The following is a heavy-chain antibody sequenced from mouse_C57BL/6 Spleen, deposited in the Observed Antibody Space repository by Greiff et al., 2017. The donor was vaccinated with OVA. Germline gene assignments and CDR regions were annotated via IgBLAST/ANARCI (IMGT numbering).Heavy chain of an antibody. CDR3: ARSDSSGHEGYFDY. J-gene: IGHJ2*01. CDR1: GYTFTSYW. Sequence: VQLQQPGAELVRPGSSVKLSCKASGYTFTSYWMHWVKQRPIQGLEWIGNIDPSDSETHYNQKFKDKATLTVDKSSSTAYMQLSSLTSEDSAVYYCARSDSSGHEGYFDYWGQGTTLTVSS. D-gene: IGHD3-2*02. CDR2: IDPSDSET. V-gene: IGHV1-52*01.